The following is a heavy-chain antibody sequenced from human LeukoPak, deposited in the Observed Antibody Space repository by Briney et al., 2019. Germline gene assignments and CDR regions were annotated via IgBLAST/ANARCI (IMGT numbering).Heavy chain of an antibody. V-gene: IGHV3-33*06. Sequence: GGSLRLSCAASGFTFSNYGMHWVRQAPGKGLEWVAVIWYDGSNKYYADSVKGRFTISRGNSKNTLYLQMNSLRAEDTAVYYCAKLLSSRPYYYDSSGYFYRAFDFWGQGTVVTVSS. D-gene: IGHD3-22*01. CDR1: GFTFSNYG. CDR3: AKLLSSRPYYYDSSGYFYRAFDF. J-gene: IGHJ3*01. CDR2: IWYDGSNK.